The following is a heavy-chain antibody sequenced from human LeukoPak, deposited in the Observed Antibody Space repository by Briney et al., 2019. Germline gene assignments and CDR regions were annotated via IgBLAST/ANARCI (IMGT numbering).Heavy chain of an antibody. CDR3: ARELTMIVEEVALDAFDI. V-gene: IGHV4-4*07. J-gene: IGHJ3*02. D-gene: IGHD3-22*01. Sequence: SETLSLTCTVSGGSSSSYYWSWIRQPAGKGLEWIGRIYTSGSTNYNPSLKSRVTMSVDTSKNQFSLKLSSVTAADTAVYYCARELTMIVEEVALDAFDIWGQGTMVTVSS. CDR1: GGSSSSYY. CDR2: IYTSGST.